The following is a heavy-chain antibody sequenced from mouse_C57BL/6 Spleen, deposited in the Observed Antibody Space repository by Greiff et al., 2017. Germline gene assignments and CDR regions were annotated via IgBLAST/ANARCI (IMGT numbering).Heavy chain of an antibody. Sequence: QVQLKQSGTELVKPGASVKLSCKASGYTFTSYWMHWVKQRPGQGLEWIGNINPSNGGTNYNEKFKSKATLTVDKSSSTAYMQLSSLTSEDSAVYYCASPSYYGSSSWFAYWGQGTLVTVSA. V-gene: IGHV1-53*01. CDR1: GYTFTSYW. CDR3: ASPSYYGSSSWFAY. CDR2: INPSNGGT. J-gene: IGHJ3*01. D-gene: IGHD1-1*01.